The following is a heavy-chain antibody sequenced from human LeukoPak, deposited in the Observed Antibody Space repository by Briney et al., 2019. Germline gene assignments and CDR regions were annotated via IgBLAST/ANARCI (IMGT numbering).Heavy chain of an antibody. V-gene: IGHV4-59*10. D-gene: IGHD5-24*01. CDR3: ARDGDGDNIDY. Sequence: SETLSLTCAVYGGSFSGYYWSWIRQPPGKGLEWIGRIYTSGSTNYNPSLKSRVTISVDTSKNQFSLKLSSVTAADTAVYYCARDGDGDNIDYWGQGTLVTVSS. J-gene: IGHJ4*02. CDR2: IYTSGST. CDR1: GGSFSGYY.